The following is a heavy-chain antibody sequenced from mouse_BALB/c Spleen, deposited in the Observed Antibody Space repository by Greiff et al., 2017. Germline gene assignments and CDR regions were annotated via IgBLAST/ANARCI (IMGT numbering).Heavy chain of an antibody. J-gene: IGHJ4*01. V-gene: IGHV1-9*01. Sequence: VKLMESGAELMKPGASVKISCKATGYTFSSYWIEWVKQRPGHGLEWIGEILPGSGSTNYNEKFKGKATFTADTSSNTAYMQLSSLTSEDSAVYYCARRDYYGSSYYAMDYWGQGTSVTVSS. CDR3: ARRDYYGSSYYAMDY. CDR1: GYTFSSYW. CDR2: ILPGSGST. D-gene: IGHD1-1*01.